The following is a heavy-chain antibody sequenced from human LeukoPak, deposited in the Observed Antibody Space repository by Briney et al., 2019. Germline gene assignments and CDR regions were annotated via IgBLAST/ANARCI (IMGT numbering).Heavy chain of an antibody. V-gene: IGHV7-4-1*02. D-gene: IGHD2-21*02. Sequence: ASVKVSCKASGYTFTSYAMNWVRQAPGQGLEWMGWINTNTGNPTYAQGFTGRFVFSLDTSVSTAYLQISSLKAEDTAVYYCASGEVAAIGAGYYGMDVWGQGTTVTVSS. CDR2: INTNTGNP. J-gene: IGHJ6*02. CDR3: ASGEVAAIGAGYYGMDV. CDR1: GYTFTSYA.